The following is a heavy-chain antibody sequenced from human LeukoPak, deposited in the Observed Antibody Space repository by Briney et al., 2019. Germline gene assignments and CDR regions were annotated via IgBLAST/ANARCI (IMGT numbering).Heavy chain of an antibody. CDR1: GFTVSSNY. Sequence: GGSLRLSCAASGFTVSSNYMSWVRQAPGKGLEWVSAISGSGGSTYYADSVKGRFTISRDNSKNTLYLQMNSLRAEDTAVYYCAKDGDYYDSSGYRPLAANDAFDIWGQGTMVTVSS. CDR2: ISGSGGST. CDR3: AKDGDYYDSSGYRPLAANDAFDI. V-gene: IGHV3-23*01. D-gene: IGHD3-22*01. J-gene: IGHJ3*02.